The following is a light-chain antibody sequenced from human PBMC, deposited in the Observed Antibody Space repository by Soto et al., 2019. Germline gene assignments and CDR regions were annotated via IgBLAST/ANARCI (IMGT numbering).Light chain of an antibody. CDR1: QNIRSN. J-gene: IGKJ1*01. Sequence: IVMTQSPATLSVSPGERATLSCRASQNIRSNLAWYQQKPGQAPRLLMYGASTRATGIPTRFSGSGSGTEFTLTINSLQSEDFAVYYCQHYNNSPPWTFDQGTKVEIK. CDR3: QHYNNSPPWT. V-gene: IGKV3-15*01. CDR2: GAS.